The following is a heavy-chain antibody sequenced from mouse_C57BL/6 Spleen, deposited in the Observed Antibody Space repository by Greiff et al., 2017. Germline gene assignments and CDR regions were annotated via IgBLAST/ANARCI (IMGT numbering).Heavy chain of an antibody. CDR2: INSDGGST. D-gene: IGHD1-1*01. V-gene: IGHV5-2*01. CDR1: EYEFPSHD. Sequence: EVKLVESGGGLVQPGESLTLSCESNEYEFPSHDMSWVRKTPEKRLELVAAINSDGGSTYYPDTMERRFIISRDNTKKTLYLQMSSLRSEDTALYYCARGGYYGSRWYFDVWGTGTTVTVSS. CDR3: ARGGYYGSRWYFDV. J-gene: IGHJ1*03.